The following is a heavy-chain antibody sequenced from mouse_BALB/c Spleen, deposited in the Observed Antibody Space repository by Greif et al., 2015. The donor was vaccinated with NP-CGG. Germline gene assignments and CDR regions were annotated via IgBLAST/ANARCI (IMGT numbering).Heavy chain of an antibody. Sequence: EVKLVESGAELVKPGASVKLSCTASGFNIKDTYMHWVKQRPEQGLEWIGRIDPANGNTKYDPKFQGKATITADTSSNTAYLQLSSLTSEDTAVYYCARPTMITAFAYWGQGTLVTVSA. CDR1: GFNIKDTY. V-gene: IGHV14-3*02. J-gene: IGHJ3*01. CDR3: ARPTMITAFAY. D-gene: IGHD2-4*01. CDR2: IDPANGNT.